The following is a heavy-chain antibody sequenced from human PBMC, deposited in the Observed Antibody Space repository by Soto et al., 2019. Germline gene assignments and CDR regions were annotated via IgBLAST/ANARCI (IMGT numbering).Heavy chain of an antibody. CDR2: IKSKTDGGTT. V-gene: IGHV3-15*07. J-gene: IGHJ6*02. CDR1: GFTFSNAW. CDR3: AKDGRVRYYYYGMDV. Sequence: GGSLRLSCAASGFTFSNAWINWVRQAPGKGLEWVGRIKSKTDGGTTDFAAPVKGRFAISRDDSKNMVYLQMNSLKTEDTALYYCAKDGRVRYYYYGMDVWGQRTKVTVSS.